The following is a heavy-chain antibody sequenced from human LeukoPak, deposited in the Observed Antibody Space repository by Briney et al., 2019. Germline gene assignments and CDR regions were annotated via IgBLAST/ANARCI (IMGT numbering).Heavy chain of an antibody. CDR1: GFTFSSYA. J-gene: IGHJ6*03. CDR3: AKVRYYGSGSYPSYYMDV. V-gene: IGHV3-23*01. D-gene: IGHD3-10*01. Sequence: RGSLRLSCAASGFTFSSYAMSWVRQAPGKGLEWVSAISGSGGSTYYADFVKGRFTISTDHSKNTLDLSMNSLRAEDTAVYSCAKVRYYGSGSYPSYYMDVWGKGATVTVSS. CDR2: ISGSGGST.